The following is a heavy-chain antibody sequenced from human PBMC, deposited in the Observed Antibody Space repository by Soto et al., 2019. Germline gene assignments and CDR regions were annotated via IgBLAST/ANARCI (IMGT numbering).Heavy chain of an antibody. CDR3: ATKRRRDYDILTGYYFDY. CDR2: INHSGST. V-gene: IGHV4-34*01. Sequence: AETLSVTCAFYGGSFSVYYWGWIRQPPGKGLEWIGEINHSGSTNYNPSLKSRVTISVDTSKNQFSLKLSSVAAADTAVYYCATKRRRDYDILTGYYFDYWGQGTLVTVSS. J-gene: IGHJ4*02. D-gene: IGHD3-9*01. CDR1: GGSFSVYY.